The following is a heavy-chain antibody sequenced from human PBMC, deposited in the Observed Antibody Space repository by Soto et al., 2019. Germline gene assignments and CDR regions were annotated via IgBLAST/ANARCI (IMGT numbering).Heavy chain of an antibody. CDR2: IYYSGST. CDR3: ARRQWLVYYFDY. V-gene: IGHV4-39*01. D-gene: IGHD6-19*01. Sequence: SETLSLTCTVSGGSISSSSYYWGWIRQPPGKGLEWIGSIYYSGSTYYNPSLKSRVTISVDTSKNQFSLKLSSVTAADTAVYYCARRQWLVYYFDYWGQGTLVTVSS. CDR1: GGSISSSSYY. J-gene: IGHJ4*02.